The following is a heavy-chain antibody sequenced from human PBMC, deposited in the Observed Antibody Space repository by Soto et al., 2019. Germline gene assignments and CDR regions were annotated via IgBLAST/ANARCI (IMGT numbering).Heavy chain of an antibody. CDR3: ARDRDSLWFGELYPIDYGMDV. J-gene: IGHJ6*02. D-gene: IGHD3-10*01. Sequence: GGSLRLSCAASGFTFSSYSMNWVRQAPGKGLEWVSSISSSSSYIYYADSVKGRFTISRDNAKNSLYLQMNSLRAEDTAVYYCARDRDSLWFGELYPIDYGMDVWGQGTTVTVSS. V-gene: IGHV3-21*01. CDR1: GFTFSSYS. CDR2: ISSSSSYI.